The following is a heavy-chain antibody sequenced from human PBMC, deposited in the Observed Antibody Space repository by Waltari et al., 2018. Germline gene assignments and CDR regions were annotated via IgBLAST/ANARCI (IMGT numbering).Heavy chain of an antibody. CDR1: GFIFDDYG. CDR2: INWNSGTI. V-gene: IGHV3-9*01. Sequence: VHLVESGGGLVRPGRSLRLSCAASGFIFDDYGMDWVRPAPGKGLEWVAGINWNSGTIHYADSVKGRFTISRDNAKNSLYLQMNSLTTEDTAVYYCTKDMDGATAMAPRLDFWGQGTLVTVSS. J-gene: IGHJ4*02. D-gene: IGHD5-18*01. CDR3: TKDMDGATAMAPRLDF.